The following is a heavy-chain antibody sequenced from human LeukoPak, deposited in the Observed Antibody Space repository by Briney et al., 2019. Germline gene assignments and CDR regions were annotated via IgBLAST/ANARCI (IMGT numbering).Heavy chain of an antibody. CDR3: AHRRRPDCSSPNCYNWFDP. CDR2: IYWNDDK. D-gene: IGHD2-2*01. CDR1: GFSLSTSGVG. J-gene: IGHJ5*02. V-gene: IGHV2-5*01. Sequence: SGPTLVKPTQTLTLTCTFSGFSLSTSGVGVGWIRQPPGKALEWLALIYWNDDKRYSPSLETRLTITKDTSKNQVVLTMTNMDPVDTTTYFCAHRRRPDCSSPNCYNWFDPWGQGTLVTVSS.